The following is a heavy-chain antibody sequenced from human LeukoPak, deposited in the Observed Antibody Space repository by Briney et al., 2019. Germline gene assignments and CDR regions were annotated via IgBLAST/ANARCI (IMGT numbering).Heavy chain of an antibody. J-gene: IGHJ4*02. CDR2: IYYSGST. V-gene: IGHV4-59*01. Sequence: SETLSLTCTVSGGSISSYYWSWIRQPPGKGLEWIGYIYYSGSTNYNPSLKSRVTISVDTSKNQFSLKLGSVTAADTAVYYCARGWSSWAYGDATFDYWGQGTLVTVSS. D-gene: IGHD4-17*01. CDR1: GGSISSYY. CDR3: ARGWSSWAYGDATFDY.